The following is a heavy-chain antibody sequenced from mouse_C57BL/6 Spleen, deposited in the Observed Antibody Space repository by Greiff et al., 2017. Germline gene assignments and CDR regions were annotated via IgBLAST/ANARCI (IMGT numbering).Heavy chain of an antibody. J-gene: IGHJ2*01. CDR3: AKILIYYYGSSQYYFDY. CDR2: INYDGSST. D-gene: IGHD1-1*01. CDR1: GFTFSDYY. V-gene: IGHV5-16*01. Sequence: EVQLVESEGGLVQPGSSMKLSCTASGFTFSDYYMAWVRQVPEKGLEWVANINYDGSSTYYLDSLKSRFIISRDNAKNILYLQMSSLKSEDTATYYCAKILIYYYGSSQYYFDYWGQGTTLTVSS.